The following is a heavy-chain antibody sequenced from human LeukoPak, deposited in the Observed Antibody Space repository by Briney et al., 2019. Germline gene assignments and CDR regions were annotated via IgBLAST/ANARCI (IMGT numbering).Heavy chain of an antibody. CDR1: GFIFSNYW. Sequence: GGSLRLSCAASGFIFSNYWMHWVRQAPGKGLVWVSRIDTDGGDTSYANSVKGRFTISRDNAKNTLYLQMNNLRAEDTAMYYCTRDRYPTAREFDYWGQGTLVTVSS. D-gene: IGHD1-1*01. CDR2: IDTDGGDT. V-gene: IGHV3-74*01. J-gene: IGHJ4*02. CDR3: TRDRYPTAREFDY.